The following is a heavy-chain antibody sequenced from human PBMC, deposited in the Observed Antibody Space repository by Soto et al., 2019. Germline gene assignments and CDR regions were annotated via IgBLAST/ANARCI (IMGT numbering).Heavy chain of an antibody. CDR1: GFTFSNVW. CDR2: IKSKTDGGTT. D-gene: IGHD6-19*01. Sequence: EVQLVESGGGLVKPGGSLRLSCAASGFTFSNVWMNWVRQAPGKGLEWVGRIKSKTDGGTTDYAAPVKGRFTISREDSINTLYLQMNSLKTEDTAVYYCTPLALKYSSGWYEFSDWGQGTLVTVSS. J-gene: IGHJ4*02. V-gene: IGHV3-15*07. CDR3: TPLALKYSSGWYEFSD.